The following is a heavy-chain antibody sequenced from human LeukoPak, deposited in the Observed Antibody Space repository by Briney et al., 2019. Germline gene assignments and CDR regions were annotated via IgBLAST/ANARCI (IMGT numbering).Heavy chain of an antibody. CDR3: ARDYNGSSFDY. Sequence: SETLSLTCTVSGGSISSYYWSWIRQPAGKELEWIGPIYTSGSTNYNPSLKSRVTMSVDTSKNQFSLKLSSVTAADTAVYYCARDYNGSSFDYWGQGTLVTVSS. CDR2: IYTSGST. CDR1: GGSISSYY. V-gene: IGHV4-4*07. J-gene: IGHJ4*02. D-gene: IGHD6-6*01.